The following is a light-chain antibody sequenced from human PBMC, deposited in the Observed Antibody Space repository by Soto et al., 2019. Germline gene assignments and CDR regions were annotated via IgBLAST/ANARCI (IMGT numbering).Light chain of an antibody. V-gene: IGLV2-14*02. CDR1: SSDVGSYNP. J-gene: IGLJ1*01. CDR3: SSYTSSSTLCV. Sequence: QSALTQPASVSGSPGQSITISCTGTSSDVGSYNPVSWYQQHPGKAPKLMIYEVSNRPSGVSNRFSGSKSGNTASLTISGLQAEDEADYYCSSYTSSSTLCVFGTGTKLTVL. CDR2: EVS.